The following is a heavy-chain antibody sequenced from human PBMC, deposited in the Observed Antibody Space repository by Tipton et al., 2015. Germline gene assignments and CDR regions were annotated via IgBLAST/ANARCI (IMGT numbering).Heavy chain of an antibody. CDR2: ISKGSDHT. V-gene: IGHV3-23*01. CDR1: GLPFSTLH. J-gene: IGHJ4*02. CDR3: AEDQTWGPT. D-gene: IGHD7-27*01. Sequence: SLRLSCTASGLPFSTLHMSWVRQVPGKGLEWVATISKGSDHTYYADFVRGRFPISRDNSKNALYLEIDSLRVEDTARYYCAEDQTWGPTGGQGTLATVPP.